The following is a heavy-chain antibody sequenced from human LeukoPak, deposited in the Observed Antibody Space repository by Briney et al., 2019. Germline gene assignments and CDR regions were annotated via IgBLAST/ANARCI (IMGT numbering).Heavy chain of an antibody. CDR2: ISSSSSYI. J-gene: IGHJ2*01. V-gene: IGHV3-21*01. CDR1: GFTFSSYS. Sequence: GGSLRLSCAASGFTFSSYSMNWVRQAPGKRLEWVSSISSSSSYIYYADSVKGRFTISRDNAKNSLYLQMNSLRAEDTAVYYCARGPHWYFDLWGRGTLVTVSS. CDR3: ARGPHWYFDL.